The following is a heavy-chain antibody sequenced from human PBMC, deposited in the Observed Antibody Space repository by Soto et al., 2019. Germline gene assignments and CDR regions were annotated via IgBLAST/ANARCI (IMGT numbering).Heavy chain of an antibody. CDR3: ARDPSHGSGSYLDY. CDR2: IWYDGSNK. D-gene: IGHD3-10*01. CDR1: GFTFSNYC. Sequence: PGGSLRLSCAASGFTFSNYCMHWVRQAPGKGLEWVAVIWYDGSNKYYADSVKGRFTISRDNSKNTLYVQMNSLRAEDTAVYYCARDPSHGSGSYLDYWGQGTLVTVSS. V-gene: IGHV3-33*01. J-gene: IGHJ4*02.